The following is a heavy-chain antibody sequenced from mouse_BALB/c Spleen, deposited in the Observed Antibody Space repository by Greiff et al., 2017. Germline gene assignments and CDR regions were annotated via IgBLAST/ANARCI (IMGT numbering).Heavy chain of an antibody. CDR2: IYPGGGYT. J-gene: IGHJ1*01. V-gene: IGHV1-63*02. CDR1: GYTFTNYW. Sequence: QVQLQQSGAELVRPGTSVKISCKASGYTFTNYWLGWVKQRPGHGLEWIGDIYPGGGYTNYNEKFKGKATLTADTSSSTAYMQRSSLTSEDSAVYFCARKDRYDWYFDVWGAGTTVTVSS. D-gene: IGHD2-14*01. CDR3: ARKDRYDWYFDV.